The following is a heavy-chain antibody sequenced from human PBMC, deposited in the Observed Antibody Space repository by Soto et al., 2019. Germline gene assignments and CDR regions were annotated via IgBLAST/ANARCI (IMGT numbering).Heavy chain of an antibody. V-gene: IGHV4-4*02. CDR3: ARRSITMIVVAHDAFDI. Sequence: ASETLSLTCAVSGGSISSSNWWSWVRQPPGKGLEWIGEIYHSGSTNYNPSLKSRVTISVDKSKNQFSLKLSSVTAADTAVYYCARRSITMIVVAHDAFDIWGQGTMVTVSS. J-gene: IGHJ3*02. D-gene: IGHD3-22*01. CDR1: GGSISSSNW. CDR2: IYHSGST.